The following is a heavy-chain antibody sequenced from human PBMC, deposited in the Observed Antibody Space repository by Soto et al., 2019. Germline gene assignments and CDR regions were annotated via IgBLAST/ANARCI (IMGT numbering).Heavy chain of an antibody. D-gene: IGHD3-16*01. Sequence: DVQLVESGGGLVQPDRSLRLSCAASGFTFKDYAMHWVRQAPGKGLEWVSGISWNSGNIGYADSVKGRFTISRDNAKNSLYLQMNNLRAEDTALYYFAKMGAEGGRTFDIWGQGTMVTVSS. CDR1: GFTFKDYA. CDR3: AKMGAEGGRTFDI. J-gene: IGHJ3*02. V-gene: IGHV3-9*01. CDR2: ISWNSGNI.